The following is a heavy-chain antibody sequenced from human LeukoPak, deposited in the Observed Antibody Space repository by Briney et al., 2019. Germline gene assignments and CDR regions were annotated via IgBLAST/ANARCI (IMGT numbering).Heavy chain of an antibody. CDR3: ARARVAAAGWFDP. V-gene: IGHV4-34*01. CDR2: INHSGST. Sequence: PSETLSLTCAVYGGSFSGYYWSWIRQPPGKGLEWIGEINHSGSTNYNPSLKSRVTISVDTSKNQFSLKLSSVTAADTAVYYCARARVAAAGWFDPWGQGTLVTVSS. CDR1: GGSFSGYY. D-gene: IGHD6-13*01. J-gene: IGHJ5*02.